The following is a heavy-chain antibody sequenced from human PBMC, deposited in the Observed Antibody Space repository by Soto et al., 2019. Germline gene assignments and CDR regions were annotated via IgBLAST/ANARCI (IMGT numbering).Heavy chain of an antibody. CDR2: ISGSGGST. V-gene: IGHV3-23*01. Sequence: GGSLRLSCAASGFTFSSYAMSWVRQAPGKGLEWVSAISGSGGSTYYADSVKGRFTISKDNSKNTLYLQMNSLRAEDTVVYCCAKGGTMIGVVIDYWGQGTLVTVSS. CDR1: GFTFSSYA. J-gene: IGHJ4*02. D-gene: IGHD3-22*01. CDR3: AKGGTMIGVVIDY.